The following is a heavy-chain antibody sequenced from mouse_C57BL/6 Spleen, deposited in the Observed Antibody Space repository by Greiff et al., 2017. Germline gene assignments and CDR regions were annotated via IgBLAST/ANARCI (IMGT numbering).Heavy chain of an antibody. D-gene: IGHD1-1*01. Sequence: DVHLVESGGGLVKPGGSLKLSCAASGFTFSSYAMSWVRQTPEKRLEWVATISDGGSYTDYPANVQGRFTISRDNDKTNLYLQMSHLKSEDTAMYYCARVFITTVVSYFDYWGQGTTLTVSS. CDR3: ARVFITTVVSYFDY. CDR2: ISDGGSYT. J-gene: IGHJ2*01. V-gene: IGHV5-4*01. CDR1: GFTFSSYA.